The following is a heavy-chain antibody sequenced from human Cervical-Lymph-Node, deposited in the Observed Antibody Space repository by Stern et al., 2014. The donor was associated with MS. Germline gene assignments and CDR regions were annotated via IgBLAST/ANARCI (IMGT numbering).Heavy chain of an antibody. CDR3: MRGDY. CDR2: ISHSGVA. V-gene: IGHV4-31*03. CDR1: GASIKTIGYF. Sequence: QVQLQESGPGLVKPSQTLSLTCTVSGASIKTIGYFWSCVRQPPGKGLEWSGFISHSGVAFYNETLKRRVTLSQDASANQFSLRLTSVTAADTALYFCMRGDYWGRGILVAVSS. J-gene: IGHJ4*02.